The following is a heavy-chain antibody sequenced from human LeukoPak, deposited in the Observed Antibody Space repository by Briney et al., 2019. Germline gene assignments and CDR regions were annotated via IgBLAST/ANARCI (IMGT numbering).Heavy chain of an antibody. J-gene: IGHJ4*02. Sequence: SETLSLTCAVYGGSFSGYYWSWIRQPPGKGLEWIGEINHSGSTNYNPSLKSRVTISVETSKTQFSLKPSSVTAADTAVYYCARCIAVAGTEDYFDYWGQGTLVTVSS. V-gene: IGHV4-34*01. CDR1: GGSFSGYY. CDR2: INHSGST. CDR3: ARCIAVAGTEDYFDY. D-gene: IGHD6-19*01.